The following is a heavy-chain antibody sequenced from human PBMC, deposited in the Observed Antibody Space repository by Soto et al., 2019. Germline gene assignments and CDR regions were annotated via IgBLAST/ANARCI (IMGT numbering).Heavy chain of an antibody. Sequence: GGSLRLSCAVSGFTFGDSYMSWIRQAPGRGLEWLSYISPGSRYPAYADSVKGRFTISRDNAKRSLYLQMMSLTAEDTAIYYCVRGGGGGLFDPWGQGTMVTVSS. J-gene: IGHJ5*02. CDR2: ISPGSRYP. D-gene: IGHD2-15*01. CDR3: VRGGGGGLFDP. V-gene: IGHV3-11*06. CDR1: GFTFGDSY.